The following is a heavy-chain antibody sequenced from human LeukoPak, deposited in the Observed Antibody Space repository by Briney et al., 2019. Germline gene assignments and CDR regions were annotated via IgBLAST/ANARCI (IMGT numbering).Heavy chain of an antibody. CDR1: GFTFSSYG. V-gene: IGHV3-30*18. CDR2: ISYDGSNK. D-gene: IGHD6-13*01. CDR3: AKDLGAAAGTSAFDI. Sequence: GGSLRLSCAASGFTFSSYGMHWVRQAPGKGLEWVAVISYDGSNKYYADSVKGRFTISRDNSKNTLYLQMNSLRAEDTAVYYCAKDLGAAAGTSAFDIWGQGTMVTVSS. J-gene: IGHJ3*02.